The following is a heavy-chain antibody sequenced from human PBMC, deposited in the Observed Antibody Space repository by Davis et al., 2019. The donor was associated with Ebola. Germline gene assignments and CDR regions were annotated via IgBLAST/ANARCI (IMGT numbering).Heavy chain of an antibody. CDR1: GGTFNSYT. CDR3: ATTSSDYHYYYAMDV. CDR2: IIYIFGAP. V-gene: IGHV1-69*06. J-gene: IGHJ6*02. D-gene: IGHD3-22*01. Sequence: SVKVSCKASGGTFNSYTISWVRQAPGQGLEWMGGIIYIFGAPNYAQKFQGRVTITADKSTGTAYLELSSLRSEDTAVYYCATTSSDYHYYYAMDVWGQGTTVTVSS.